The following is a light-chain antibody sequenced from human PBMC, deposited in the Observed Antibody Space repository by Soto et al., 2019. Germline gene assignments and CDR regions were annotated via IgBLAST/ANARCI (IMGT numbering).Light chain of an antibody. J-gene: IGLJ1*01. CDR1: SSDVGRYNY. V-gene: IGLV2-8*01. Sequence: QSVLTQPPSASGSPGQSVTLSCTGTSSDVGRYNYVSWYQQHPGKAPKLLIYGVTQRPSGVPDRFSASKSGNTAYLTISGLQVEDEAEYFCFSFTTTSTHVFGTGTKVTVL. CDR2: GVT. CDR3: FSFTTTSTHV.